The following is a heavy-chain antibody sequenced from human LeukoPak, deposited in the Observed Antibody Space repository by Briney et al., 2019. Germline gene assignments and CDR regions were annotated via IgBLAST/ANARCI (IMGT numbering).Heavy chain of an antibody. V-gene: IGHV4-39*01. D-gene: IGHD4-23*01. J-gene: IGHJ4*02. CDR3: ARGSTVVPSPLYYFDY. Sequence: SDTLSLTCTLSGGSISSSSYFWGWIRQPPGEGLEWIGSLYYSGSTYHNPSLKSRVTISVDTSENQVSLKLSSVTAADTAVYYCARGSTVVPSPLYYFDYWGQGTLVTVSS. CDR2: LYYSGST. CDR1: GGSISSSSYF.